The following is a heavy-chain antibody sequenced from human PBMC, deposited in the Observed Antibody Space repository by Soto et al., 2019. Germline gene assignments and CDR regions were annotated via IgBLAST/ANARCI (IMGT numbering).Heavy chain of an antibody. CDR2: IYYSGST. CDR1: GGSISSSSYY. V-gene: IGHV4-39*01. J-gene: IGHJ4*02. Sequence: PSETLSLTCTVSGGSISSSSYYWGWIRQPPGKGLEWIGSIYYSGSTYYNPSLKSRVTISVDTSKNQFSLKLSSVTAADTAVYYCARRCGSSWYGYWGQGTLVTVSS. CDR3: ARRCGSSWYGY. D-gene: IGHD6-13*01.